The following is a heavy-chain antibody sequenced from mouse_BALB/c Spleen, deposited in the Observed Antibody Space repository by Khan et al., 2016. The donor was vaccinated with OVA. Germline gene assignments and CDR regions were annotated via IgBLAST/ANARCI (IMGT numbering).Heavy chain of an antibody. D-gene: IGHD2-1*01. CDR2: ISSDDDYN. V-gene: IGHV5-9-3*01. CDR1: GFTFSTYA. J-gene: IGHJ3*02. CDR3: ARSPYGNFGY. Sequence: EVQLVESGGGLVKPGGSLKLSCEVSGFTFSTYAMSWVRQNSEKRLEWVASISSDDDYNFYLDSVKGRFTISRDNAKNTLYLEMSSLRSDDTAMFYCARSPYGNFGYWGQGTLVTVSA.